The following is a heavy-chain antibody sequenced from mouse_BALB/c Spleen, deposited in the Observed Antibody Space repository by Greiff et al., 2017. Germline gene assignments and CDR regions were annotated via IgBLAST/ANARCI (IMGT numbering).Heavy chain of an antibody. Sequence: EVQVVESGGGLVQPGGSRKLSCAASGFTFSSFGMHWVRQAPEKGLEWVAYISSGSSTIYYADTVKGRFTISRDNPKNTLFLQMTSLRSEDTAMYYCARSKYGNFHYYAMDYWGQGTSVTVSS. V-gene: IGHV5-17*02. D-gene: IGHD2-10*02. CDR1: GFTFSSFG. CDR2: ISSGSSTI. CDR3: ARSKYGNFHYYAMDY. J-gene: IGHJ4*01.